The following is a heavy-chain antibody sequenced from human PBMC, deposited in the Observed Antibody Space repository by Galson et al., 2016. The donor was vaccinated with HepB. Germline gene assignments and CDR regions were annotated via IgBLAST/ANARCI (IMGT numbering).Heavy chain of an antibody. J-gene: IGHJ5*02. CDR3: VGEQSSP. CDR2: INPNRSGK. CDR1: GFTFRSYW. V-gene: IGHV3-7*02. D-gene: IGHD2-21*01. Sequence: SLRLSCAASGFTFRSYWMTWVRQAPGKGLEWVANINPNRSGKDYADSVKGRFTISRDNAKNKFYLQMNSLRAEDTAVYYGVGEQSSPWGQGTLVTVSS.